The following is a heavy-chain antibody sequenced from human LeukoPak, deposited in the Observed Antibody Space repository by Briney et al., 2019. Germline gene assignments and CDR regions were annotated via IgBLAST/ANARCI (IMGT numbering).Heavy chain of an antibody. D-gene: IGHD2-2*01. CDR2: ISAYNGNT. CDR1: GYTFTSCG. CDR3: ARRYRSSTICYRYYGMDV. Sequence: ASVKVSSKASGYTFTSCGISWVRQAPGQGLEWMGWISAYNGNTNYAQKLQGRVTMTTDTSTSTAYMELRSLRSDDTAVYYCARRYRSSTICYRYYGMDVWGQGTTDTVSS. V-gene: IGHV1-18*01. J-gene: IGHJ6*02.